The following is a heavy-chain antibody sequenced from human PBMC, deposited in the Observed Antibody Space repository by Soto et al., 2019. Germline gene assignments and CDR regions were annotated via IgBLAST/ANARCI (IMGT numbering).Heavy chain of an antibody. CDR3: GGDTHGDYLLDY. J-gene: IGHJ4*02. CDR2: ISSSSSYI. Sequence: PGGSLRLSCAASRFTFSSYSMNWVRQAPGKGLEWVSSISSSSSYIYYADSVKGRFTISRDNAKNSLYLQMNSLRAEDTAVYYCGGDTHGDYLLDYWGQGTLVTVSS. CDR1: RFTFSSYS. D-gene: IGHD4-17*01. V-gene: IGHV3-21*01.